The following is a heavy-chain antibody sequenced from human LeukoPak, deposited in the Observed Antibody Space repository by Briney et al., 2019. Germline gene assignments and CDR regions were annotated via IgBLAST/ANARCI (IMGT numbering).Heavy chain of an antibody. D-gene: IGHD6-19*01. CDR1: GFTFSTYS. Sequence: GGSLRLSCAASGFTFSTYSMNWVRQAPGKGLEWVSSISSSSHYIYEADSVKGRFTISRDNAKNSLYLQMNSLRAEDTAVYYCARAWIAVAPSDYWGQGTLVTVSS. CDR3: ARAWIAVAPSDY. CDR2: ISSSSHYI. V-gene: IGHV3-21*01. J-gene: IGHJ4*02.